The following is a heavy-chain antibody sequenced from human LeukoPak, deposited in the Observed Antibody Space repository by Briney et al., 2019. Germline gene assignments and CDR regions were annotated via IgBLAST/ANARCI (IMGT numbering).Heavy chain of an antibody. CDR3: ARSKGGWRLFDY. Sequence: GGSLRLSCVAYQFTFSNYEMNWVRQAPGKGLEWVSYISFGGSSIHYADSAKGRFTISRDNAKNSLYLQMNSLRAEDTAVYYCARSKGGWRLFDYWGQGTLVTVFS. D-gene: IGHD6-19*01. CDR1: QFTFSNYE. V-gene: IGHV3-48*03. CDR2: ISFGGSSI. J-gene: IGHJ4*02.